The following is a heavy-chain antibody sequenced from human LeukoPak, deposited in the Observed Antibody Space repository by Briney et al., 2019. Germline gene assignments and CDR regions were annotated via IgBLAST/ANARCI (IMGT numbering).Heavy chain of an antibody. CDR2: ISVYSGDT. CDR1: GYTFSSYG. Sequence: GASVKVFCKASGYTFSSYGISWVRQAPGQGLEWMGWISVYSGDTKYAQKVQGRVTMTTDTPTSTAYMELRSLTSDDTAVYFCARAPAAGATRVDYWGQGTLVTVSS. J-gene: IGHJ4*02. D-gene: IGHD6-13*01. V-gene: IGHV1-18*01. CDR3: ARAPAAGATRVDY.